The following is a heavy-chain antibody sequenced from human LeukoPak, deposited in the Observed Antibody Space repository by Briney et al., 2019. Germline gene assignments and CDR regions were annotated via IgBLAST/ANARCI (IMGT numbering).Heavy chain of an antibody. CDR1: GFTFSSYS. Sequence: GSLRLSFAASGFTFSSYSMNWVRPAPGKGLEWVSSISSSSSYIYYADSVKGRFTISRDNAKNSLYLQMNSLRAEDTAVYYCARAQEADAFDIWGQGTMVTVSS. V-gene: IGHV3-21*01. CDR3: ARAQEADAFDI. CDR2: ISSSSSYI. J-gene: IGHJ3*02.